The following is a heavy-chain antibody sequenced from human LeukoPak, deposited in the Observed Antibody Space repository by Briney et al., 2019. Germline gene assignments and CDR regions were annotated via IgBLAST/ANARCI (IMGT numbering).Heavy chain of an antibody. CDR3: ARESGSSRFFDY. CDR1: GFTFSSYA. J-gene: IGHJ4*02. Sequence: GGSLRLSCAASGFTFSSYAMSWVRQAPGKGLEWVSAISGSGGSTYYAGSVKGRFTISRDNAKNTLYLQMNSLRAEDMAVYYCARESGSSRFFDYWGQGTLVTVSS. D-gene: IGHD6-6*01. CDR2: ISGSGGST. V-gene: IGHV3-23*01.